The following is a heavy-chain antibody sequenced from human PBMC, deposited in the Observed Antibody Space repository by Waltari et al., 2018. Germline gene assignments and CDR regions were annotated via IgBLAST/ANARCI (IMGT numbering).Heavy chain of an antibody. D-gene: IGHD1-7*01. Sequence: QVQLVESGGGVVQPGRSLRLSCASSGFTFSSYPMHWVRQAPGKGLDWVAVISYDGSNKYYADSVKGRFTISRDNSKNTLYLQMNSLRAEDTAVYYCASPYRTGTLIDYWGQGTLVTVSS. J-gene: IGHJ4*02. CDR2: ISYDGSNK. V-gene: IGHV3-30-3*01. CDR1: GFTFSSYP. CDR3: ASPYRTGTLIDY.